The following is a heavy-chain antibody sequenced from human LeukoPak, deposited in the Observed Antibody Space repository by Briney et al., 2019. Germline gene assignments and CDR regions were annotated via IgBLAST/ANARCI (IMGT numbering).Heavy chain of an antibody. CDR1: GFTFSSYG. CDR2: ISYDGSNK. V-gene: IGHV3-30*03. D-gene: IGHD3-22*01. CDR3: ARENYYDSSSYYGY. Sequence: PGGSLRLSCAASGFTFSSYGMHWVRQAPGKGLEWVAVISYDGSNKYYADSVKGRFTISRDNSKNTLYLQMNSLRAEDTAVYYCARENYYDSSSYYGYWGQGTLVTVSS. J-gene: IGHJ4*02.